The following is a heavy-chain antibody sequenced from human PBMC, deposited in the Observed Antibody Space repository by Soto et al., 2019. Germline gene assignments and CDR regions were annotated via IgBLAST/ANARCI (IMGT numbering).Heavy chain of an antibody. CDR1: GFTFSSYG. CDR3: AKLTVAGPHYYYYGMDV. D-gene: IGHD6-19*01. CDR2: ISYDGSNK. J-gene: IGHJ6*02. V-gene: IGHV3-30*18. Sequence: GGSLRLSCAASGFTFSSYGMHWVRQAPGKGLEWVAVISYDGSNKYYADSVKGRFTISRDNSKNTLYLQMNSLRAEDTAVYYCAKLTVAGPHYYYYGMDVWGQGTTVTVSS.